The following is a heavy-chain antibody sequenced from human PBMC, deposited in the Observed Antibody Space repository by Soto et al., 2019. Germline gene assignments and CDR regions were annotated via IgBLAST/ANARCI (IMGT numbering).Heavy chain of an antibody. V-gene: IGHV1-69*13. Sequence: GASVKVSCKASGGTFSSYAISWVRQAPGQGLEWMGGIIPIFGTANYAQKSQGRVTITADESTSTAYMELSSLRSEDTAVYYCARDSQYSSSWYPWYYYYGMDVWGQGTTVTVSS. CDR3: ARDSQYSSSWYPWYYYYGMDV. J-gene: IGHJ6*02. CDR1: GGTFSSYA. D-gene: IGHD6-13*01. CDR2: IIPIFGTA.